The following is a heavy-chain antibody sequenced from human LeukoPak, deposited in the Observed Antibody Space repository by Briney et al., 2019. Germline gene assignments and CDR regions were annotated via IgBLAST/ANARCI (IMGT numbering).Heavy chain of an antibody. CDR1: GYTFTSYY. CDR3: ARVSLEWELLRVLDY. CDR2: INPSGGST. Sequence: ASVKVSCKASGYTFTSYYMHWVRQAPGQGLEWMGIINPSGGSTSYAQKFQGRVTMTRDTSTSTVYMELSSPRSEDTAVYYCARVSLEWELLRVLDYWGQGTLVTVSS. J-gene: IGHJ4*02. D-gene: IGHD1-26*01. V-gene: IGHV1-46*01.